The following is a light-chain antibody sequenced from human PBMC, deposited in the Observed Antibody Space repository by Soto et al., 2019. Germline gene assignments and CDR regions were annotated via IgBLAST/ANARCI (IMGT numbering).Light chain of an antibody. V-gene: IGKV3-11*01. CDR1: QSVSSY. J-gene: IGKJ4*01. CDR3: QQRSNWPLT. Sequence: EIVLTQSRATLSLSPGERATLSCRASQSVSSYLAWYQQKPGQAPRLLIYDASSRATGIPARFSGSGSGTDFTLTISSLEPEDFAVYYCQQRSNWPLTFGGGTKVEI. CDR2: DAS.